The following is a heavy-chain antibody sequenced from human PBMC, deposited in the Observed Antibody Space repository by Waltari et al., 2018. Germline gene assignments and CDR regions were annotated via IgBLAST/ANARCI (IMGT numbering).Heavy chain of an antibody. CDR3: ARRLDY. D-gene: IGHD2-21*02. Sequence: EVQLVESGGGLVQPGGSLSLSCAASGFTFNNYTMNWVRQGPGKGLEWVSYISSDNTVYYADSVKGRFTIARDNAKNSVYLQMNSLRAEDTAVYFCARRLDYWGQGTLVTVSS. V-gene: IGHV3-48*04. CDR1: GFTFNNYT. CDR2: ISSDNTV. J-gene: IGHJ4*02.